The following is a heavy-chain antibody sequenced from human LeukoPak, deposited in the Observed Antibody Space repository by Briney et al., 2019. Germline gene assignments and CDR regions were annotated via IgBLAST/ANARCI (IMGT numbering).Heavy chain of an antibody. J-gene: IGHJ5*02. CDR3: ARGMDA. CDR2: ISSSGNLI. Sequence: GGSLRLSCAASGFTFSSYEMNWVRQAPGKGLEWVSFISSSGNLIYYSDSVKGRFTISRDNAKNSLYLQMNSLRAEDTAVYYCARGMDAWGQGTLVTVSS. CDR1: GFTFSSYE. V-gene: IGHV3-48*03.